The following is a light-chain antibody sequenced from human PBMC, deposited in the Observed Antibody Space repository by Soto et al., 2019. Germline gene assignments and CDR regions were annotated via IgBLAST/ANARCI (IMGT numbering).Light chain of an antibody. CDR3: CSFTSSNTHV. CDR2: EVN. Sequence: QSALTQPASVSGSPGQSITISCTGTSSDFGNYNLVSRYQQHPGKVPKLILFEVNKRPSGVSGRFSGSKSGNTASLTISGLQAEDEADYYCCSFTSSNTHVFGTGTKLTVL. J-gene: IGLJ1*01. V-gene: IGLV2-23*02. CDR1: SSDFGNYNL.